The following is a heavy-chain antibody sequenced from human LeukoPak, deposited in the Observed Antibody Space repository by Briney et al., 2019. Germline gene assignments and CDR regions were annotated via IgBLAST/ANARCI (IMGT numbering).Heavy chain of an antibody. V-gene: IGHV3-7*01. CDR2: MNRVGSEK. J-gene: IGHJ6*02. CDR3: ARDGIVIRFGGQDV. D-gene: IGHD3-16*01. Sequence: GGSLRLSCAASGFTFSTYWMSWVRQAPGKGLEWVANMNRVGSEKYYVDSLKGRFTISRDNAKNSLYLQMNGLRAEDTAVYYCARDGIVIRFGGQDVWGQGTTVTVS. CDR1: GFTFSTYW.